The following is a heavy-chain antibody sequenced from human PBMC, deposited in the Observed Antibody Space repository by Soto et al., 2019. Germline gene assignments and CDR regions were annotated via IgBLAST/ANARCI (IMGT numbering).Heavy chain of an antibody. V-gene: IGHV3-15*07. J-gene: IGHJ4*02. CDR2: IKSKTDGGTT. CDR3: TTGNYYDSSGYILYYFDY. Sequence: ESGGGLVKPGGSLRLSCAASGFTFSNAWMNWVRQAPGKGLEWVGCIKSKTDGGTTDYAAPVKGRFTISRDDSKNTLYLQMNSLKTEDTAVYYCTTGNYYDSSGYILYYFDYWGQGTLVTVSS. CDR1: GFTFSNAW. D-gene: IGHD3-22*01.